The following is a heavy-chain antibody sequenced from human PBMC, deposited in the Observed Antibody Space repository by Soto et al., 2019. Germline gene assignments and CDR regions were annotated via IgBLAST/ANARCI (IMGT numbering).Heavy chain of an antibody. CDR3: AVVGPILTGYPDYYYGMDV. Sequence: SETLSLTCTVSGGSISSSSYYWGWIRQPPGKGLEWIGSIYYSGSTCYNPSLKSRVTISVDTSKNQFSLKLSSVTAADTAVYYCAVVGPILTGYPDYYYGMDVWGQGTTVTVSS. J-gene: IGHJ6*02. CDR1: GGSISSSSYY. D-gene: IGHD3-9*01. CDR2: IYYSGST. V-gene: IGHV4-39*01.